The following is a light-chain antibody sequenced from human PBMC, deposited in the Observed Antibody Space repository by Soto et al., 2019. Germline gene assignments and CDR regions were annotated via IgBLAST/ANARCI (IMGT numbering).Light chain of an antibody. J-gene: IGLJ3*02. CDR2: TNN. CDR1: RSNIGGNT. V-gene: IGLV1-44*01. CDR3: ATWDDSLNGWV. Sequence: QSVLTQPPSASGTPGQRVTLSCSGSRSNIGGNTVNRYQQLPGTAPRLLIYTNNQRPSGVPARFSGSKSGTSASLAISGLQSEDEADYYCATWDDSLNGWVFGGGTKLTVL.